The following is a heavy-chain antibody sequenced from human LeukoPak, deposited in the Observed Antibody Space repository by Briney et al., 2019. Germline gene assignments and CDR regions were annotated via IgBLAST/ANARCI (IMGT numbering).Heavy chain of an antibody. Sequence: ASVKVSCKASGYTFTSYYMHWVRQAPGQGLEWMGIINPSGGSTSYAQKFQGRVTMTRDMSTSTVYMELSSLRSEDTAVYYCARGRNVRWYSYYFDYWGQGTLVTVSS. CDR2: INPSGGST. D-gene: IGHD4-23*01. CDR1: GYTFTSYY. V-gene: IGHV1-46*01. CDR3: ARGRNVRWYSYYFDY. J-gene: IGHJ4*02.